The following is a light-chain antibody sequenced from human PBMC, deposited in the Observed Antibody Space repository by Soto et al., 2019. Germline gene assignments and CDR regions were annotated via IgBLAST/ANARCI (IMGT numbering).Light chain of an antibody. CDR2: DVD. J-gene: IGLJ2*01. Sequence: QSALTQPASISGSPGQSITISCTGTNSDVGGYNYVSWYQQYPGKAPKLMIYDVDNWPSGVSYRFSGSKSGKTASLTISGLQAEDEADYYCSSYTTSRTVVFGGGTKVTVL. CDR1: NSDVGGYNY. CDR3: SSYTTSRTVV. V-gene: IGLV2-14*01.